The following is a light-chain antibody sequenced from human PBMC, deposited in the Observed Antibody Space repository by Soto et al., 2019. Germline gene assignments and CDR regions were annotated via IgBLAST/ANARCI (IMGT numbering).Light chain of an antibody. CDR1: QGIGNY. V-gene: IGKV3D-11*01. CDR3: QQRNFWPLT. J-gene: IGKJ3*01. CDR2: DAS. Sequence: EDVLTQSPAILPLSPGERATLSCRASQGIGNYLAWYQQKPGQAPRLLIYDASNRATGIPARFSGSGSDTDFTLTIDSLEPEDSAVYYCQQRNFWPLTFGPGTRVEIK.